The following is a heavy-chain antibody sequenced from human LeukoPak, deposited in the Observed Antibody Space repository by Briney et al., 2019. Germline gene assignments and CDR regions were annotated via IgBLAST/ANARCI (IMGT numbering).Heavy chain of an antibody. D-gene: IGHD1-1*01. J-gene: IGHJ5*02. CDR3: ARGFRNDVVWFDP. CDR2: IYPDGSHT. Sequence: GESLKISCKASGFLLSDQWIGWVRQKPGKDLEWMGIIYPDGSHTAYSPSFQGQVTISADKSISTAYLQWSSLKASDTAMYYCARGFRNDVVWFDPWGQGTLVTVSS. V-gene: IGHV5-51*01. CDR1: GFLLSDQW.